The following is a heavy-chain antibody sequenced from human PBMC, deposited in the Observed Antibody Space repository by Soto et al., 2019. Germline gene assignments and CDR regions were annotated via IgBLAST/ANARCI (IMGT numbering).Heavy chain of an antibody. CDR3: ARLLRCSGGSCYPTDPTWYYGMDV. Sequence: PSETLSLTCTVSGGSISSSSYYWGWIRQPPGKGLEWIGSIYYSGSTYYNPSLKSRVAISVDTSKNQFSLKLSSVTAADTAVYYCARLLRCSGGSCYPTDPTWYYGMDVWGQGTTVTVSS. V-gene: IGHV4-39*01. CDR1: GGSISSSSYY. J-gene: IGHJ6*02. D-gene: IGHD2-15*01. CDR2: IYYSGST.